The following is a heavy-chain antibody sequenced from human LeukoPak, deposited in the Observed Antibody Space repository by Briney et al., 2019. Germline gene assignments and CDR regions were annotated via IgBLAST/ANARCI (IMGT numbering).Heavy chain of an antibody. CDR2: ISGSGGST. D-gene: IGHD2-15*01. CDR1: GFTFSSYA. J-gene: IGHJ4*02. V-gene: IGHV3-23*01. CDR3: AKSIWVVVRARFDY. Sequence: GGSLRLSCAASGFTFSSYAMSWVRQAPGKGLEWVSAISGSGGSTYYADSVKGRFTISRDNSKNTIYLQMNSLRAEDTAVYYCAKSIWVVVRARFDYWGQGTLVTVSS.